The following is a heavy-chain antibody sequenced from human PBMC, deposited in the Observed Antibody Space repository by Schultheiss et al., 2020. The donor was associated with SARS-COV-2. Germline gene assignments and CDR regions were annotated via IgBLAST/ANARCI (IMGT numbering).Heavy chain of an antibody. CDR1: GFTFSSYS. CDR3: ARVGRYCSGGSCYPQLDY. J-gene: IGHJ4*02. D-gene: IGHD2-15*01. V-gene: IGHV3-48*02. CDR2: ISSSSTI. Sequence: GGSLRLSCAASGFTFSSYSMNWVRQAPGKGLEWVSYISSSSTIYYADSVKGRFTISRDNAKNSLYLQMNSLRDEDTAVYYCARVGRYCSGGSCYPQLDYWGQGTLVTVSS.